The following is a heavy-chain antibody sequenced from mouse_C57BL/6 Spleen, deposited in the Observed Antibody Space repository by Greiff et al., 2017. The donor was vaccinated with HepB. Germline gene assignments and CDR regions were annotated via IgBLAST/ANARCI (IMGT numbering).Heavy chain of an antibody. CDR2: IHPSDSDT. V-gene: IGHV1-74*01. CDR1: GYTFTSYW. J-gene: IGHJ3*01. CDR3: ASQTAQARGFAY. D-gene: IGHD3-2*02. Sequence: QVQLQQPGAELLKPGASVKVSCKASGYTFTSYWMHWVKQRPGQGLEWIGRIHPSDSDTNYNQKFKGKATLTVDKSSSTAYMQLSSLTSEDAAVYYCASQTAQARGFAYWGQGTLVTVSA.